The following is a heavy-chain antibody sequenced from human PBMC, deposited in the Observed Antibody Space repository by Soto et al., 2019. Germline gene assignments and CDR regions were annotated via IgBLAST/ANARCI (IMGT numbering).Heavy chain of an antibody. CDR3: ARGGTNWRYFDWALRGRYWFDP. V-gene: IGHV4-34*01. Sequence: QVQLQQWGAGLLKPSETLSLTCAVYGGSFSGYYWSWIRQPPGKGLEWIGEINHSGSTNYNPSLKSRVTISVDTSKNQFSLKLSSVTAADTAVYYCARGGTNWRYFDWALRGRYWFDPWGQGTLVTVSS. J-gene: IGHJ5*02. CDR1: GGSFSGYY. CDR2: INHSGST. D-gene: IGHD3-9*01.